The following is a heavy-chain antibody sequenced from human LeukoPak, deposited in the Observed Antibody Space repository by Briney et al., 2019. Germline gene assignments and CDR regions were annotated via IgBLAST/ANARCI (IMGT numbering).Heavy chain of an antibody. CDR1: GGSINSYY. CDR2: IYYSGST. V-gene: IGHV4-59*01. CDR3: ARLFHPALSGNYPFDY. D-gene: IGHD1-26*01. J-gene: IGHJ4*02. Sequence: SETLSLTCTVSGGSINSYYWSWIRQPPGKGLEWISYIYYSGSTSYNPSLKSRVTISVDTSKNQFSLKLNSVTAADTAMYYCARLFHPALSGNYPFDYWGQGTLVTVSS.